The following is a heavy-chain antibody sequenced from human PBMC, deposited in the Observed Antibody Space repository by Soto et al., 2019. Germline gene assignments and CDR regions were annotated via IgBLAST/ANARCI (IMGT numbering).Heavy chain of an antibody. J-gene: IGHJ6*02. CDR2: MYYTGSP. CDR3: ARNLVHQHSLDV. V-gene: IGHV4-31*03. Sequence: SETLSLTCTVSGGSISSGGYYWTWIRQYPGKGLEWIGYMYYTGSPYYNPSLESRLTISLDTSNNQVSLKLTSVTAADTAVYDCARNLVHQHSLDVWGQGTTVTVSS. D-gene: IGHD2-2*01. CDR1: GGSISSGGYY.